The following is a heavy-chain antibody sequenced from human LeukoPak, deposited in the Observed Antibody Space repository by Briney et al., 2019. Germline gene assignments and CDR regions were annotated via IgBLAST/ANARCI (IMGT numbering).Heavy chain of an antibody. V-gene: IGHV1-46*01. CDR3: AREKRGYSYGYRYPGAFDI. D-gene: IGHD5-18*01. CDR1: GYTFTSYY. J-gene: IGHJ3*02. Sequence: ASVKVSCKASGYTFTSYYMHWVRQAPGQGLEWMGIINPSGGSTSYAQKFQGRVTMTRDMSTSTDYMELSSLRSEDTAVYYCAREKRGYSYGYRYPGAFDIWGQGTMVTVSS. CDR2: INPSGGST.